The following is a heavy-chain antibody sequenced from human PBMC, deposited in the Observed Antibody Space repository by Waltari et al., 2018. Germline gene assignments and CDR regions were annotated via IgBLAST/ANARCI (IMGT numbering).Heavy chain of an antibody. J-gene: IGHJ5*02. CDR3: ARDRGRGLYLDT. V-gene: IGHV4-4*02. Sequence: QLQLQESGPGLVKPSGTLSLSCAVSGDSVSSAYLWNWVRQSPQKGLEWIGQVHGSGRTNYNPSFASRVTVSLDTSKNLLALKVTSATAADTAVYYCARDRGRGLYLDTWGPGTLVTVSP. D-gene: IGHD2-15*01. CDR2: VHGSGRT. CDR1: GDSVSSAYL.